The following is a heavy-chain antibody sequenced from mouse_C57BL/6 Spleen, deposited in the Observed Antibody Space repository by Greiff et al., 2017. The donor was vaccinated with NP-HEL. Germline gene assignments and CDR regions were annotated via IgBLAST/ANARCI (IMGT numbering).Heavy chain of an antibody. CDR1: GYTFTSYW. D-gene: IGHD3-1*01. J-gene: IGHJ1*03. CDR2: IHPSDSDT. V-gene: IGHV1-74*01. CDR3: AIVTDTYYWYFDV. Sequence: QVQLQQPGAELVKPGASVKVSCKASGYTFTSYWMHWVKQRPGQGLEWIGRIHPSDSDTTYNPKFKGKATLTVDKSSSTAYMQLRLLTSEDSAVYYCAIVTDTYYWYFDVWGTGTTVTVSS.